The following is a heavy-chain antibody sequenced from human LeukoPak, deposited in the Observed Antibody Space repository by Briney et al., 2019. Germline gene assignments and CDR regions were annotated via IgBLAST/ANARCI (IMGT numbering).Heavy chain of an antibody. CDR2: IIPIFGTA. CDR3: ARDSHYYDSSGSVFDY. V-gene: IGHV1-69*13. Sequence: WATVKVSCKASGGTFSSYAISWVRQAPGQGLGWMGGIIPIFGTANYAQKFRGRVTITADESTSTAYMELSSLRSEDTAVYYCARDSHYYDSSGSVFDYWGQGTLVTVSS. D-gene: IGHD3-22*01. CDR1: GGTFSSYA. J-gene: IGHJ4*02.